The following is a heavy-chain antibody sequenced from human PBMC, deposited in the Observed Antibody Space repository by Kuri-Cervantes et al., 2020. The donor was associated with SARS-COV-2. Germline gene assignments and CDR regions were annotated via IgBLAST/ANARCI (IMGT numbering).Heavy chain of an antibody. Sequence: SVKVSCKASGDTFTYRFLHWVRQAPGQAPEWMGWITPFNGNTNNPQKFQDRVTITRDRSMNTAYMELSSLRSEDTAMYYCARSGPGAISREDGALDIWGQGTMVTVSS. J-gene: IGHJ3*02. V-gene: IGHV1-45*02. CDR2: ITPFNGNT. CDR1: GDTFTYRF. D-gene: IGHD4/OR15-4a*01. CDR3: ARSGPGAISREDGALDI.